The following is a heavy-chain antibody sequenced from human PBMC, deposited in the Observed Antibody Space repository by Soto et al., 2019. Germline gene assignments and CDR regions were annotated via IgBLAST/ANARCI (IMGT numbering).Heavy chain of an antibody. CDR3: ARMTTVTTRYFDY. CDR1: GGSFSGYY. D-gene: IGHD4-4*01. V-gene: IGHV4-34*01. Sequence: QVQLQQWGAGLLKPSETLSLTCAVYGGSFSGYYWSWIRQPPGKGLEWIGEINHSGSTNYNPSLKSRVTISVDTPKNQFSLKLSSVTAADTAVYYCARMTTVTTRYFDYWGQGTLVTVSS. J-gene: IGHJ4*02. CDR2: INHSGST.